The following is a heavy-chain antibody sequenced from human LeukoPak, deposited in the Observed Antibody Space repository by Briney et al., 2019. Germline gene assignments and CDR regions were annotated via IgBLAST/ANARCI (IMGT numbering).Heavy chain of an antibody. D-gene: IGHD3-10*01. CDR3: ARQASVVRGVIIRWFDL. J-gene: IGHJ5*02. Sequence: PSETLSLTCAVYGGSLSGYYWSWLRQPPGKGLEWIGEINQSGSSDYNPSLKSRVTMSVDTSKNQFSLKLSSVTAADTAVYYCARQASVVRGVIIRWFDLWSRGTLVTVSS. CDR2: INQSGSS. V-gene: IGHV4-34*01. CDR1: GGSLSGYY.